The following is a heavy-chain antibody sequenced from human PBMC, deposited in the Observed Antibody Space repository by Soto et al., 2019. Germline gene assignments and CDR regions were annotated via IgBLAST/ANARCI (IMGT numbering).Heavy chain of an antibody. D-gene: IGHD6-19*01. J-gene: IGHJ1*01. CDR3: AKGVPGIAVAGTGYFQH. V-gene: IGHV3-23*01. Sequence: EVQLLESGGGLVQPGGSLRLSCGGYGFTFSSYAMSWVRQAPGKGLEWVCGISGRGDSTYYEESVKGRFTISREKSKNTLYLQMTSLRAEDTAVYYCAKGVPGIAVAGTGYFQHSGQGTPVTVSS. CDR2: ISGRGDST. CDR1: GFTFSSYA.